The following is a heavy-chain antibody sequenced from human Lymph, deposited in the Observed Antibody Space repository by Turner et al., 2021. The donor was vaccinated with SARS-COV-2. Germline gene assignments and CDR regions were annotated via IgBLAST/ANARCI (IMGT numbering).Heavy chain of an antibody. CDR3: AKSPLGEDYFDY. Sequence: EVQLLESGGDLVQPGGSLRLSCAASGFTFSNYAMSWVRQAPGKGWEWVSDISGSGARTYYADSVKGRFTISRDNSKNTLFLQMNSLRADDTAIYYCAKSPLGEDYFDYWGQGTLVTVSS. CDR2: ISGSGART. V-gene: IGHV3-23*01. CDR1: GFTFSNYA. J-gene: IGHJ4*02. D-gene: IGHD3-16*01.